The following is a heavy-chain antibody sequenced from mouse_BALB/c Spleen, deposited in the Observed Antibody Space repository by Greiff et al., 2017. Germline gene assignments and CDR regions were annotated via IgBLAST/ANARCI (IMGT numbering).Heavy chain of an antibody. CDR2: IDPSDSYT. D-gene: IGHD1-1*01. Sequence: VQLQQSGAELVKPGASVKMSCKASGYTFTSYWMHWVKQRPGQGLEWIGVIDPSDSYTSYNQKFKGKATLTVDTSSSTAYMQLSSLTSEDSAVYYCTSYYYGSSYWYFDVWGAGTTVTVSS. V-gene: IGHV1S127*01. CDR3: TSYYYGSSYWYFDV. CDR1: GYTFTSYW. J-gene: IGHJ1*01.